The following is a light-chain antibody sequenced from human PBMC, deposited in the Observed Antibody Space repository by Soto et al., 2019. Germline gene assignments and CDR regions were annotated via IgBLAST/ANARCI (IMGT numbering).Light chain of an antibody. CDR3: QKYNSAPWT. CDR2: AAS. Sequence: DIQMTQSPSSLSASVGDRVTITCRASQGISNYLAWYQQKPGTVPKLLISAASTLQTGVPSRFSGGGSGTDFTLNISSLQPQDVATYYCQKYNSAPWTFGQGTKVDIK. J-gene: IGKJ1*01. CDR1: QGISNY. V-gene: IGKV1-27*01.